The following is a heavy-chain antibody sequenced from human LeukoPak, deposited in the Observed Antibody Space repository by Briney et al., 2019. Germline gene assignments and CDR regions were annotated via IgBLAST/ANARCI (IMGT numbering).Heavy chain of an antibody. J-gene: IGHJ6*02. CDR1: GYTFTSYY. Sequence: GASVKVFCKASGYTFTSYYMHWVRQAPGQGLEWMGIINPSGGSTSYAQKFQGRVTMTRDTSTSTVYMELSSLRSEDTAVYYCARGGTVPPPSRYYGMDVWGQGTTVTVSS. CDR2: INPSGGST. D-gene: IGHD4-17*01. V-gene: IGHV1-46*01. CDR3: ARGGTVPPPSRYYGMDV.